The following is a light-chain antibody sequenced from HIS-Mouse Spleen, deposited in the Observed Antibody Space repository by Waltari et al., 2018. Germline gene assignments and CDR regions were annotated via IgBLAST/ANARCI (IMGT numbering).Light chain of an antibody. CDR1: SRDVGGYNY. V-gene: IGLV2-11*01. CDR3: CSYAGSYTGV. CDR2: DVS. Sequence: QSALTQPRSVSGSPGQSVTISCPGTSRDVGGYNYVSWYQPHPGKAPKLMIYDVSKRPSGVPDRFSGSKSGNTASLTISGLQAEDEADYYCCSYAGSYTGVFGTGTKVTVL. J-gene: IGLJ1*01.